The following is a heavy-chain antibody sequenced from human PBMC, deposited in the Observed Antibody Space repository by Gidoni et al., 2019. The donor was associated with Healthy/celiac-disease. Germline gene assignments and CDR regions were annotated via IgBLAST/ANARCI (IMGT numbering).Heavy chain of an antibody. D-gene: IGHD5-18*01. CDR3: AKDKYSYGLGYFDY. CDR1: GFTFSSYA. V-gene: IGHV3-23*01. J-gene: IGHJ4*02. CDR2: ISGSGGST. Sequence: EVQLLESGGGLVQPGGSLSLSCAASGFTFSSYAMSWVRQAPGKGLGWVSAISGSGGSTYYADSVKGRFTISRDNSKNTLYLQMNSLRAEDTAVYYCAKDKYSYGLGYFDYWGQGTLVTVSS.